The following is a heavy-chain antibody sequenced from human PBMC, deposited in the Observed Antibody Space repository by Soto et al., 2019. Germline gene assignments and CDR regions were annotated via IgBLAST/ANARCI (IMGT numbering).Heavy chain of an antibody. CDR3: ARDGQTRHYYASSGYYYYYPNWLDP. J-gene: IGHJ5*02. CDR2: INPSGGST. Sequence: ASVKVSCKASGYTFTSYYMHWVRQAPGQGLEWMGIINPSGGSTSYAQKFQGRVTMTRDTSTSTVYMELSSLRSEDTAVYYCARDGQTRHYYASSGYYYYYPNWLDPWGQGTLVTVYS. D-gene: IGHD3-22*01. V-gene: IGHV1-46*01. CDR1: GYTFTSYY.